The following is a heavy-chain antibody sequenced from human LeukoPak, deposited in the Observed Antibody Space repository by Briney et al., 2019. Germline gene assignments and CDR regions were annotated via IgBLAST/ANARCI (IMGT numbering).Heavy chain of an antibody. CDR2: IYPGDSDT. Sequence: PGESLKISCKGSGYSFTSYWIGWVRQMPGKGLEWMGIIYPGDSDTRYSPSFQGQVTISADKSISTAYLQWSSLKASDTAIYYCARLPAGYGSGSYDWFDPWGQGTLVTVSS. J-gene: IGHJ5*02. D-gene: IGHD3-10*01. CDR3: ARLPAGYGSGSYDWFDP. CDR1: GYSFTSYW. V-gene: IGHV5-51*01.